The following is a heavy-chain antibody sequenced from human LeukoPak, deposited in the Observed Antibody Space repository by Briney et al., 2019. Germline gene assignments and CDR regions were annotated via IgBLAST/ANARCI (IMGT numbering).Heavy chain of an antibody. CDR1: GFTFSGSA. V-gene: IGHV3-73*01. CDR3: THVSTNFVA. CDR2: IRSKANSYAT. J-gene: IGHJ4*02. D-gene: IGHD3-3*01. Sequence: GGSLRLSXAASGFTFSGSAMHWVRQASGKGLEWVGRIRSKANSYATAYAASVKGRFTISRDDSKNTAYLQMNSLKTEDTAVYYCTHVSTNFVAWGQGTLVTVSS.